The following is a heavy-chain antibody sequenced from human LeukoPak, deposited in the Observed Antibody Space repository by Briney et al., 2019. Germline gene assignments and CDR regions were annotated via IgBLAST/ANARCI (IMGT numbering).Heavy chain of an antibody. Sequence: SETLSLTCAVSGDSSSSSIYYWSWIRQPPGKGLEWIGYIYHSGSTYYNPSLKSRVTISVDRSKNQFSLKLSSVTAADTAVYYCARGLESRGGAFDIWGQGTMVTVSS. CDR2: IYHSGST. CDR3: ARGLESRGGAFDI. D-gene: IGHD2/OR15-2a*01. V-gene: IGHV4-30-2*01. CDR1: GDSSSSSIYY. J-gene: IGHJ3*02.